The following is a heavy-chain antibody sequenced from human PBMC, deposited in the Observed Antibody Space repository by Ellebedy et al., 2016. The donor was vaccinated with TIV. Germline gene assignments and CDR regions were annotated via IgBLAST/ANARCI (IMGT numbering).Heavy chain of an antibody. Sequence: MPSETLSLTCTVSGGSISSYYWSWIRQPPGKGLEWIGRIYTSGSTNYNPSLKSPVTMSVDTSKNQFSLKLSSVTAADTAVYYWARSRGGSYYNWFDPWGQGTLVTVSS. CDR3: ARSRGGSYYNWFDP. V-gene: IGHV4-4*07. J-gene: IGHJ5*02. CDR1: GGSISSYY. CDR2: IYTSGST. D-gene: IGHD1-26*01.